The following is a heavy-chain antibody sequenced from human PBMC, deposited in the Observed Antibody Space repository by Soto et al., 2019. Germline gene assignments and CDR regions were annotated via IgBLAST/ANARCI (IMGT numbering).Heavy chain of an antibody. CDR1: GFTFSSSW. CDR2: IKQDGGEK. V-gene: IGHV3-7*01. CDR3: ARRGAGSSWSLFDY. Sequence: EVQLVESGGGLVQPGGSLRISCAASGFTFSSSWMSWVRQAPGKGLEWVANIKQDGGEKYYVDSVKGRFAISRDNAKNSLYLQMNSLRAEDRAVYYWARRGAGSSWSLFDYWGQGTLVTVSS. J-gene: IGHJ4*02. D-gene: IGHD6-13*01.